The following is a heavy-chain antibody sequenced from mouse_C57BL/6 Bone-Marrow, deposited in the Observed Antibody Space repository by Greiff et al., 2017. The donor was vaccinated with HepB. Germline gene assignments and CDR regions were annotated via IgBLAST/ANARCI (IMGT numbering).Heavy chain of an antibody. J-gene: IGHJ2*01. CDR1: GFTFSSYT. CDR2: ISGGGGNT. V-gene: IGHV5-9*01. D-gene: IGHD1-1*01. CDR3: ARPYYYGSSYFFDY. Sequence: EVQLVESGGGLVKPGGSLKLSCAASGFTFSSYTMSWVRQTPEKRLEWVATISGGGGNTYYPDSVKGRFTISRDNAKNTLYLQMSSLRSEDTALYYCARPYYYGSSYFFDYWGQGTTLTVSS.